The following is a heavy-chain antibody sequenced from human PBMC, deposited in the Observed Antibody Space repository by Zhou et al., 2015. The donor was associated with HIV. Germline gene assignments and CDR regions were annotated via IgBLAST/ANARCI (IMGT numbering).Heavy chain of an antibody. Sequence: LVQSGTEVRKPGSSVNVSCKASGGTFSNYGISWVRQAPGQGLEWMGGIIPTFNTASYAQKFQGRVTITADKSTNTAYINLSSLRSEDTAVYYCAREGWGSWYFDLWGRGTLVTVSS. D-gene: IGHD7-27*01. CDR3: AREGWGSWYFDL. V-gene: IGHV1-69*06. CDR1: GGTFSNYG. J-gene: IGHJ2*01. CDR2: IIPTFNTA.